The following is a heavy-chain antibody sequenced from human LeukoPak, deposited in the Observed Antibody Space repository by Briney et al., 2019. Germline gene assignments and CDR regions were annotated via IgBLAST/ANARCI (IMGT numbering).Heavy chain of an antibody. CDR2: IYYSGST. CDR1: GGSISGYY. V-gene: IGHV4-59*01. J-gene: IGHJ3*02. D-gene: IGHD3-9*01. CDR3: ARENWKTYYDILTGYYKPGAFDI. Sequence: SETLSLTCTVSGGSISGYYWSWIRQPPGKGLEWIGYIYYSGSTNYNPSLKSRVTISVDTSKNQFSLKLSSVTAADTAVYYCARENWKTYYDILTGYYKPGAFDIWGQGTMVTVSS.